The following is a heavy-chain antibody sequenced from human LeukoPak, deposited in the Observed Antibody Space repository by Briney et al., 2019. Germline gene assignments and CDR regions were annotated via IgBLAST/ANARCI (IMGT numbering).Heavy chain of an antibody. J-gene: IGHJ4*02. CDR2: ISSTNHYT. V-gene: IGHV3-21*01. CDR1: GFTFNNG. Sequence: PGGSLRLSCAGSGFTFNNGMNWVRQAPGKGLEWVSYISSTNHYTYYADSVKGRFTISRDNAKNSLYLQMNSLRAEDTAVYYCARGRSGWYEDFWGQGTLVTVSS. D-gene: IGHD6-19*01. CDR3: ARGRSGWYEDF.